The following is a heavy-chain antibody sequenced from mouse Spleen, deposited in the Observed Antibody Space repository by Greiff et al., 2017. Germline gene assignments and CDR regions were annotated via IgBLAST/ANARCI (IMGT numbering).Heavy chain of an antibody. CDR2: IYPGDGDT. Sequence: VQLQQSGPELVKPGASVKISCKASGYAFSSSWMNWVKQRPGKGLEWIGRIYPGDGDTNYNGKFKGKATLTADKSSSTAYMQLSSLTSEDSAVYFCAVTTVVARAMDYWGQGTSVTVSS. V-gene: IGHV1-82*01. J-gene: IGHJ4*01. CDR3: AVTTVVARAMDY. D-gene: IGHD1-1*01. CDR1: GYAFSSSW.